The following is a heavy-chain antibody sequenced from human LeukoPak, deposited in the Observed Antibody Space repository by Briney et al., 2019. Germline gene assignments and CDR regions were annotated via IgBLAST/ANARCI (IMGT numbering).Heavy chain of an antibody. J-gene: IGHJ4*02. Sequence: SQTLSLTCTVSGGSISSGDYYWSWIRQPPGKGLEWIGYIYYSGSTYYNPSLKSRVTISVDTTKNQFSLKLSSVTAADTAVYYCARDGLSGYDYDYWGQGTLVTVSS. D-gene: IGHD5-12*01. V-gene: IGHV4-30-4*08. CDR3: ARDGLSGYDYDY. CDR1: GGSISSGDYY. CDR2: IYYSGST.